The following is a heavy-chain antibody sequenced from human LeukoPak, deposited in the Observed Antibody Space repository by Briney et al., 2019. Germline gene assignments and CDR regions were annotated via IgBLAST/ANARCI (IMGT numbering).Heavy chain of an antibody. D-gene: IGHD6-25*01. CDR2: IYWDDDK. V-gene: IGHV2-5*02. Sequence: SGPTLVNPTQTLTLTCTFSGFSLSTSGVGVRWIRQPPGKALDGLALIYWDDDKRYSPSLKSRLTITKDTSKNQVVLTMTNMDAVDTATYYCAHGRGYSSGWNEVDFIDYWGQGTLVTVSS. J-gene: IGHJ4*02. CDR3: AHGRGYSSGWNEVDFIDY. CDR1: GFSLSTSGVG.